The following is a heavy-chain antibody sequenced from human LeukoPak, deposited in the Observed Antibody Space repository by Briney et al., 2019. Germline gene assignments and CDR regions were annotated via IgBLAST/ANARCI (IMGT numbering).Heavy chain of an antibody. V-gene: IGHV4-38-2*02. J-gene: IGHJ6*03. D-gene: IGHD6-19*01. CDR1: GYSISSGYY. CDR3: ARGVGYSSGWHVGYYYYYYMDV. CDR2: IYHSGST. Sequence: SETLSLTCTVSGYSISSGYYWGWIRQPPGKGLEWIGSIYHSGSTYYNPSLKSRVTISVDTSKNQFSLKLSSVTAADTAVYYCARGVGYSSGWHVGYYYYYYMDVWAKGQWSPSL.